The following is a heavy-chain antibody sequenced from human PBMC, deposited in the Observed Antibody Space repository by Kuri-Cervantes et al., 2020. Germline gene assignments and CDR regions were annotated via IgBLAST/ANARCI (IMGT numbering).Heavy chain of an antibody. V-gene: IGHV3-30-3*01. CDR3: ARGVEYYDSSGYVVFDYYGMDV. J-gene: IGHJ6*02. CDR2: ISYDGSNK. CDR1: GFTFSNAW. Sequence: GGSLRLSCAASGFTFSNAWMSWVRQAPGKGLEWVAVISYDGSNKYYADSVKGRFTISRDNSKNTLYLQMNSLRAEDTAVYYCARGVEYYDSSGYVVFDYYGMDVWGQGTTVTVSS. D-gene: IGHD3-22*01.